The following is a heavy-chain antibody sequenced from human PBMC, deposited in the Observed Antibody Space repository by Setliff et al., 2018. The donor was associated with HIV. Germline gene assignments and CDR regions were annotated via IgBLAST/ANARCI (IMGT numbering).Heavy chain of an antibody. CDR3: AREASYYYDSSGYSDAFDI. CDR1: GFTFSNYA. Sequence: PGGSLRLSCAASGFTFSNYAMHWVRQAPGKGLEWVAVISYDGSNKNYADSVKGRFTISRDNAKNSLYLQMNSLRAEDTAVYYCAREASYYYDSSGYSDAFDIWGQGTMVTVSS. J-gene: IGHJ3*02. V-gene: IGHV3-30*04. D-gene: IGHD3-22*01. CDR2: ISYDGSNK.